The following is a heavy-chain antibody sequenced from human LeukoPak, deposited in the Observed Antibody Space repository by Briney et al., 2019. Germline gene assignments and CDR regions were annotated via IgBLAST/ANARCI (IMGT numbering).Heavy chain of an antibody. V-gene: IGHV3-21*01. CDR1: GFTFSSYS. CDR2: ISSSSSYI. Sequence: GGSLRLSCAASGFTFSSYSMNWVRQAPGKGLEWVSSISSSSSYIYYADSVKGLFTISRDNAKNSLYLQMNSLRAEDTAVYYCARGTGYNPYYFDYWGQGTLVTVSS. D-gene: IGHD5-24*01. CDR3: ARGTGYNPYYFDY. J-gene: IGHJ4*02.